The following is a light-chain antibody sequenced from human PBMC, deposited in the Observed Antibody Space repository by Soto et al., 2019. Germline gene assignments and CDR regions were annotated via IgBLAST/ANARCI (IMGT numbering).Light chain of an antibody. J-gene: IGLJ1*01. CDR1: SSDVGSYNR. CDR2: EVS. Sequence: QSALTQPPSVAASPGQSVTISCTGTSSDVGSYNRVSWYQQPPGTAPKLMIYEVSKRPSGVPDRFSGSKSGNTASLTISGLQAEDEADYYCSSYTSSSTSYVFGTGTQLTVL. CDR3: SSYTSSSTSYV. V-gene: IGLV2-18*02.